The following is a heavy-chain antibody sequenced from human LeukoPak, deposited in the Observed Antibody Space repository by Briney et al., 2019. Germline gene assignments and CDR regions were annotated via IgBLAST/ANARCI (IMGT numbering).Heavy chain of an antibody. Sequence: SETLSLTCTVSGGSFSSYYWTWIRQPPGQGLEWMGYIDHGGSTNYNPSLRSRVSISSDTSKIQFSLELTCVTASDTAVYYCAGLKATVSIHAYFDSWGQGTLVTVSS. J-gene: IGHJ4*02. D-gene: IGHD4-17*01. V-gene: IGHV4-59*01. CDR1: GGSFSSYY. CDR3: AGLKATVSIHAYFDS. CDR2: IDHGGST.